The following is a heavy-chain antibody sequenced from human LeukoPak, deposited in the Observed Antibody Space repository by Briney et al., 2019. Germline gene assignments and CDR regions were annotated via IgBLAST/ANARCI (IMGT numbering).Heavy chain of an antibody. D-gene: IGHD1-26*01. Sequence: PSETLSLTCTVSGGSISSNGYYWGWIRQPPGKGLEWIGSFYYTGSTFYSPSLKSRVTISVDTSKNQFSLKLSSVTAADAAVYYCARRSGTYHAFDIWGQGTMVTVSS. J-gene: IGHJ3*02. CDR1: GGSISSNGYY. CDR3: ARRSGTYHAFDI. CDR2: FYYTGST. V-gene: IGHV4-39*01.